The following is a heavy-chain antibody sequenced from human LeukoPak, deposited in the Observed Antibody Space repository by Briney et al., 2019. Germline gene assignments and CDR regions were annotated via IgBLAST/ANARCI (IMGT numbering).Heavy chain of an antibody. V-gene: IGHV1-2*02. CDR2: INPNSGGT. D-gene: IGHD3-22*01. CDR1: GYTFTDYY. J-gene: IGHJ3*02. Sequence: ASVKVSCQASGYTFTDYYMHWVRQAPGQGLEWMGWINPNSGGTYYAQKFQGRVTMTWDRSTTSTYVELSSLRSDDTAMYFCARDRRRITMVVDIWGQGTMVTVSS. CDR3: ARDRRRITMVVDI.